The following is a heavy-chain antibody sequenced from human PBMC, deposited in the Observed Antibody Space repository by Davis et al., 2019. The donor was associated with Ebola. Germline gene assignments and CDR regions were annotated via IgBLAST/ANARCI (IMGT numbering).Heavy chain of an antibody. CDR2: IYHSGST. Sequence: PSETLSLTCTVSGGSISSHYWSWIRQPPGKGLEWIGSIYHSGSTYYNPSLKSRVTISVDTSKNQFSLKLSSVTAADTAVYYCARVSVTIFGVVTPLHAFDIWGQGTMVTVSS. D-gene: IGHD3-3*01. CDR1: GGSISSHY. V-gene: IGHV4-38-2*02. J-gene: IGHJ3*02. CDR3: ARVSVTIFGVVTPLHAFDI.